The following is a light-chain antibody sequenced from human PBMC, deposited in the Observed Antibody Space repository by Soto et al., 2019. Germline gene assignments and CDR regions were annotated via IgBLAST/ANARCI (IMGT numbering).Light chain of an antibody. CDR1: QSISSY. J-gene: IGKJ1*01. V-gene: IGKV1-39*01. CDR3: QQSYSTPPT. Sequence: DLPMTQSPSSLSASVGDRVTITCRASQSISSYLNWYQQKPGKAPKLLIYAASSLQSGVPSRFSGSGSGTDFTLTISSLQPEDFATYDCQQSYSTPPTFGQGTKVEIK. CDR2: AAS.